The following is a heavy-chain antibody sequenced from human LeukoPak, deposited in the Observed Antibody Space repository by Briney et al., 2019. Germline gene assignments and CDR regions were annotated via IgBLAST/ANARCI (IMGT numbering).Heavy chain of an antibody. V-gene: IGHV4-59*12. CDR2: IYYSGNT. CDR1: GGSISSYY. CDR3: ASFLGGSYFLYYGMDV. Sequence: SETLSLTCTVSGGSISSYYWSWIRQPPGKGLEWIGYIYYSGNTYYNPSLKSRVTMSVDTSKNQFSLKLSSVTAADTAVYYCASFLGGSYFLYYGMDVWGQGTTVTVSS. D-gene: IGHD1-26*01. J-gene: IGHJ6*02.